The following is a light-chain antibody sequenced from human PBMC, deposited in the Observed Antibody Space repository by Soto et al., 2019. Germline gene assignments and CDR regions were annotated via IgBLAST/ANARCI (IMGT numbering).Light chain of an antibody. V-gene: IGKV3-15*01. CDR2: GTS. J-gene: IGKJ3*01. CDR1: QSVNLN. Sequence: EIMMTQSPGTLSVSPGEGATLSCTASQSVNLNLAWYQQRPGQPPRLLLYGTSTRATGIPVRFRGSGSGTEFPLTITSLQSEDSAVYYCYQYNFWPRGTFGPGTKVEIK. CDR3: YQYNFWPRGT.